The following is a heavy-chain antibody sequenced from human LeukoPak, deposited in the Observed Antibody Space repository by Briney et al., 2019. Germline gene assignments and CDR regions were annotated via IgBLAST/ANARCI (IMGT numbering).Heavy chain of an antibody. CDR2: VKPDGSDN. CDR3: VRENQLRC. J-gene: IGHJ4*02. Sequence: PGGSLRLSCAASGFTFSSHWMHWVRQVPGKGLEWVASVKPDGSDNFYVDSVEGRFTISRDNARYSLFLQMNSLRVEDTAVYYCVRENQLRCWGQGTLVSVSS. D-gene: IGHD5-12*01. V-gene: IGHV3-7*01. CDR1: GFTFSSHW.